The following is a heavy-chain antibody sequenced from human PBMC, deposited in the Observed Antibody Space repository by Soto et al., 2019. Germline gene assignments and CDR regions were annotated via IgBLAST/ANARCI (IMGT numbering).Heavy chain of an antibody. D-gene: IGHD6-19*01. J-gene: IGHJ6*02. CDR1: GGTFSSYA. CDR3: ARDRREQWMVNYYYYGMDV. Sequence: ASVKVSCKASGGTFSSYAISWVRQAPGQGLEWMGGIIPIFGTANYAQKFQGRVTITADESTSTAYMELSSLRSEDTAVYYCARDRREQWMVNYYYYGMDVWGQGTTVTVSS. V-gene: IGHV1-69*13. CDR2: IIPIFGTA.